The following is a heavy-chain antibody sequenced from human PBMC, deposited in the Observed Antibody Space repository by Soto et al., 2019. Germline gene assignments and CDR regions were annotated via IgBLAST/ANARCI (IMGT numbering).Heavy chain of an antibody. CDR3: ARTRAVWFDP. D-gene: IGHD6-19*01. J-gene: IGHJ5*02. V-gene: IGHV4-34*01. CDR2: INHSGRI. Sequence: SETLSLTCAVYGGSFSGYYWSWIRQPPGKGLEWIGEINHSGRINYNPSLKSRVTISVDTSKNQFSLKLSSVTAADTAVYYCARTRAVWFDPWGQGTLVTVSS. CDR1: GGSFSGYY.